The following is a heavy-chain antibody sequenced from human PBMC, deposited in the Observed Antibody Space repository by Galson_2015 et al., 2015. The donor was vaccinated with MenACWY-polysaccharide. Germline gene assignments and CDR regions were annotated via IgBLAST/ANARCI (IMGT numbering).Heavy chain of an antibody. CDR1: GFTARNKY. J-gene: IGHJ4*02. V-gene: IGHV3-53*01. Sequence: SLRLSCAASGFTARNKYMNWVRQAPGKGLEWVSAIDSAGAKSYSDSVKGRFTISRDDSQNTLYLQMNSLRAEDTAVYHCGTRVSDYSLYYFDCWGQGALVTVSS. D-gene: IGHD4-11*01. CDR3: GTRVSDYSLYYFDC. CDR2: IDSAGAK.